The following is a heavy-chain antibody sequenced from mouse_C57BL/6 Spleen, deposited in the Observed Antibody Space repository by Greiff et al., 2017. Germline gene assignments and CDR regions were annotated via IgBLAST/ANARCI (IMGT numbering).Heavy chain of an antibody. Sequence: EVQGVESGGGLVKPGGSLKLSCAASGFTFSDYGMHWVRQAPEKGLEWVAYISSGSSTIYYADTVKGRFTISRDNAKNTLFLQMTSLRSEDTAMYYCARGGTGTYPHYFDYWGQGTTLTVSS. CDR1: GFTFSDYG. J-gene: IGHJ2*01. CDR2: ISSGSSTI. CDR3: ARGGTGTYPHYFDY. D-gene: IGHD4-1*01. V-gene: IGHV5-17*01.